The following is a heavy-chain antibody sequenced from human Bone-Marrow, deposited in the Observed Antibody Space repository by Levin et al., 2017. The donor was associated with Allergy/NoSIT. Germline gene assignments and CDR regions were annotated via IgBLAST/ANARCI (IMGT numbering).Heavy chain of an antibody. Sequence: GGSLRLSCVVSELNVTRNYMNWVRQAPGKGLEWVSVIYGGGSTYYADSVRGRFTVSRDTSKNGLYLEMNSLRAEDTAVYYCATSYVGATGYFDYWGHGTLVTVSS. CDR1: ELNVTRNY. CDR3: ATSYVGATGYFDY. V-gene: IGHV3-53*01. D-gene: IGHD1-1*01. J-gene: IGHJ4*01. CDR2: IYGGGST.